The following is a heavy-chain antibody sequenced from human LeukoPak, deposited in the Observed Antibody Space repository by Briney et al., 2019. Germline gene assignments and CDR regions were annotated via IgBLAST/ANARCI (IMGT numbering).Heavy chain of an antibody. CDR3: ARVTHNIPDYYYYMDV. CDR2: IYTSGST. CDR1: GGSISSYY. Sequence: SETLSLTCTVSGGSISSYYWSWIRQPPGKGLEWIGRIYTSGSTNYNPSLKSRVTMSVDTSKNQFSLKLSSVTAADTAVYYCARVTHNIPDYYYYMDVWGKGTTVTISS. V-gene: IGHV4-4*07. J-gene: IGHJ6*03. D-gene: IGHD1-1*01.